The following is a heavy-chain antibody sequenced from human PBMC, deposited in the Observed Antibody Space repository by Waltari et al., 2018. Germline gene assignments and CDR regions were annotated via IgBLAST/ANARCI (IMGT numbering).Heavy chain of an antibody. V-gene: IGHV4-38-2*01. CDR2: IYHSGST. J-gene: IGHJ4*02. Sequence: GKGLEWIGSIYHSGSTYYNPSLKSRVTISVDTSKNQFSLKLSSVTAADTAVYYCASSAAAGTFPFDYWGQGTLVTVSS. D-gene: IGHD6-13*01. CDR3: ASSAAAGTFPFDY.